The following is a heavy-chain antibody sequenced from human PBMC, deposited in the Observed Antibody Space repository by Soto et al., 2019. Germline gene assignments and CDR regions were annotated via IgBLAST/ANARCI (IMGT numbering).Heavy chain of an antibody. CDR2: IYSGGAT. J-gene: IGHJ4*02. V-gene: IGHV3-53*01. CDR1: GFRVSTSH. CDR3: ANLRVHRPSRDY. Sequence: GGSLRLSCAAAGFRVSTSHISWVRQAPGKGLEWVSVIYSGGATHYAVSVKGRLIISRDKSKNTVDLQMNSLRAEDTAVYYCANLRVHRPSRDYWGQRTLVTVSS.